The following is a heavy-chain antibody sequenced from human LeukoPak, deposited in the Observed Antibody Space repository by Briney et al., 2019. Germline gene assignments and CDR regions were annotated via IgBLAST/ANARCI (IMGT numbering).Heavy chain of an antibody. D-gene: IGHD2-21*02. J-gene: IGHJ3*02. CDR3: ARTVVVTAEHAFDI. V-gene: IGHV1-69*06. Sequence: SVKVSCKASGYTFTGYYMHWVRPAPGQGLEWMGGIIPIFGTTNYAQKFQGRVTITADKSTSTAYMELSSLRSEDTAMYYCARTVVVTAEHAFDIWGQGTMVTVSS. CDR2: IIPIFGTT. CDR1: GYTFTGYY.